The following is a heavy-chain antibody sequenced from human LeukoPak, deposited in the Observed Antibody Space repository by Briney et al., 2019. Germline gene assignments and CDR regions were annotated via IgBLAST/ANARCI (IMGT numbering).Heavy chain of an antibody. J-gene: IGHJ4*02. Sequence: SETLSLTCTVSGGSISSYYWSWIRQPAERGLEWIGRIYTSGSTNYNPSLKSRVTMSVDTSKNQFSLKLSSVTAADTAVYYCARHSASSSSQDFGYWGQGTLVTVSS. D-gene: IGHD6-6*01. CDR2: IYTSGST. CDR3: ARHSASSSSQDFGY. CDR1: GGSISSYY. V-gene: IGHV4-4*07.